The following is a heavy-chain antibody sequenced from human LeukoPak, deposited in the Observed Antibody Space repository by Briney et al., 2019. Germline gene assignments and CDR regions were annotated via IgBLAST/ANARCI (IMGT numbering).Heavy chain of an antibody. Sequence: KPSETLSLTCTVSGGPTLNYYWSWIRQPPGGGLEWIGYVYSSKNTKYNPSLKSRVTISVDTPKTQTSLKLTSVTAADTAVYYCTRGTTLVRGVLRAYYYYYMDVWGKGTTVTVSS. CDR2: VYSSKNT. V-gene: IGHV4-59*01. J-gene: IGHJ6*03. D-gene: IGHD3-10*01. CDR1: GGPTLNYY. CDR3: TRGTTLVRGVLRAYYYYYMDV.